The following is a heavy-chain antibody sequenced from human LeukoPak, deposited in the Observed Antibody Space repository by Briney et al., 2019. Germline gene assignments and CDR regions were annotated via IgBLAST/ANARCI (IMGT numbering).Heavy chain of an antibody. CDR2: IIPIFGTA. D-gene: IGHD2-2*01. V-gene: IGHV1-69*01. CDR1: GRTFSSYA. CDR3: AREMGLGYCSSTSCHTYYFDY. Sequence: GSSVKVSCKASGRTFSSYAISWVRQAPGQGLEWMGGIIPIFGTANYAQKFQGRVTITADESTSTAYMELSSLRSEDTAVYYCAREMGLGYCSSTSCHTYYFDYWGQGTLVTVSS. J-gene: IGHJ4*02.